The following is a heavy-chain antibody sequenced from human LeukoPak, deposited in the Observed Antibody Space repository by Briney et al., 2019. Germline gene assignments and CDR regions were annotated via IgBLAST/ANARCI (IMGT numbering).Heavy chain of an antibody. D-gene: IGHD4-23*01. Sequence: SETLSLTCTVSGGSISSHFWSWIRQPPGKGLEWIGYIYYIGTTYYNPSLKSRVTISVYTSKNQFSLILTSVTAADTAVYYCARYGGNSVCNWFDPWGQGTLVTVSS. CDR1: GGSISSHF. V-gene: IGHV4-59*11. CDR3: ARYGGNSVCNWFDP. J-gene: IGHJ5*02. CDR2: IYYIGTT.